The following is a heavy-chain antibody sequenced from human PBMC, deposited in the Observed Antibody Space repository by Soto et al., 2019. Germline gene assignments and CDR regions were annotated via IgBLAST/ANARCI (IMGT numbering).Heavy chain of an antibody. J-gene: IGHJ5*02. Sequence: GASVKVSCKASGYTFTSYGISWVRQAPGQGLEWMGWISAYNGNTNYAQKLQGRVTMTTDTSTSTAYMELRSLRSDDTAVYYCAHTRTGYSSGWYSNWFDPWGQGTLVTVSS. V-gene: IGHV1-18*04. CDR2: ISAYNGNT. D-gene: IGHD6-19*01. CDR1: GYTFTSYG. CDR3: AHTRTGYSSGWYSNWFDP.